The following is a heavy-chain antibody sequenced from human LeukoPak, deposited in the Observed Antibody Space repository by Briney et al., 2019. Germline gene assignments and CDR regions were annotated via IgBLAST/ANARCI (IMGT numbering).Heavy chain of an antibody. D-gene: IGHD2-2*01. CDR1: GFTFDDYA. V-gene: IGHV3-9*01. CDR2: ISWNSGSI. Sequence: GGSLRLSCAASGFTFDDYAMHWVRQAPGKGLEWVSGISWNSGSIGYADSVKGRFTIYRDNAKNSLFLQMNSLRAEDTAVYYCARLPAYCSSTSCYYDYWGQGTLVTVSS. J-gene: IGHJ4*02. CDR3: ARLPAYCSSTSCYYDY.